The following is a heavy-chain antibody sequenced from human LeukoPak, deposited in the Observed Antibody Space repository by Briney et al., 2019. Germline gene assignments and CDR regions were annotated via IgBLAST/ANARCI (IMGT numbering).Heavy chain of an antibody. CDR1: GYILTSYA. D-gene: IGHD3-22*01. CDR3: ARETLGGSGYPDV. J-gene: IGHJ3*01. CDR2: INTNTGNP. Sequence: ASEMVSCKTSGYILTSYAMNGVRQATGQGLEWMGWINTNTGNPRYVQGFTGRFVFSLDTSVSTAYLQISSLKAEDTAVYYCARETLGGSGYPDVWGQGTLVTVSS. V-gene: IGHV7-4-1*02.